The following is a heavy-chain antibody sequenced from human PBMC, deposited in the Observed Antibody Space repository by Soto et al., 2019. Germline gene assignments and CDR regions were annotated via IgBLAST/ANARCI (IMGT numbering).Heavy chain of an antibody. CDR1: GGSFSGYY. J-gene: IGHJ4*02. CDR2: INHSGST. CDR3: ARRSSYDILTGYYSPFDY. V-gene: IGHV4-34*01. Sequence: SETLSLTCAVYGGSFSGYYWSWIRQPPGRGLEWIGEINHSGSTNYNPSLKSRVTISVDTSKNQFSLKLSSVTAADTAVYYCARRSSYDILTGYYSPFDYWGQGTLVTVSS. D-gene: IGHD3-9*01.